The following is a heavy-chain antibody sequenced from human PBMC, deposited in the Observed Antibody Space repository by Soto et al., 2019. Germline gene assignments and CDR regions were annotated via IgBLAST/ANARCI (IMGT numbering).Heavy chain of an antibody. V-gene: IGHV2-5*02. Sequence: QITLKESGPTLVKPTQTLTLTCTFSGFSLSTSGVGVGWIRQPPGKALEWLALIYWDDDKRYSPSLKSRLTITKDTAKNQVVLTMTNMNPVDTATYYCAHRSGWYNPFNYCGQGTLVTVSS. CDR2: IYWDDDK. CDR3: AHRSGWYNPFNY. D-gene: IGHD6-19*01. CDR1: GFSLSTSGVG. J-gene: IGHJ4*02.